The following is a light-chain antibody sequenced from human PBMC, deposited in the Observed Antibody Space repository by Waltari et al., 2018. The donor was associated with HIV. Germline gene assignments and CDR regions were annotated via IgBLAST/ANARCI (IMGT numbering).Light chain of an antibody. CDR2: AAS. CDR3: QQSYSTPVYT. Sequence: DIQMTQSQSSLSASVGARVTITCRASQSISSYLNWYQQKPGKAPKLLIYAASSLQSGVPSRFSGSGSGTDFTLTISSLQPEDFATYYCQQSYSTPVYTFGQGTKLEIK. CDR1: QSISSY. J-gene: IGKJ2*01. V-gene: IGKV1-39*01.